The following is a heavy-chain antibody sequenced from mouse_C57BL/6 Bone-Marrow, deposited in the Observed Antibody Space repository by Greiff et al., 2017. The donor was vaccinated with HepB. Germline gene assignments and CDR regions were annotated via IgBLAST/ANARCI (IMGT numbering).Heavy chain of an antibody. J-gene: IGHJ1*03. CDR3: ASPPYDYDFYWYFDV. CDR1: GFNIKNTY. CDR2: IDPANGNT. V-gene: IGHV14-3*01. Sequence: EVKLLESVAELVRPGASVKLSCTASGFNIKNTYMHWVKQRPEQGLEWIGRIDPANGNTKYAPKFQGKATITADTSSNTAYLQLSSLTSEDTAIYYCASPPYDYDFYWYFDVWGTGTTVTVSS. D-gene: IGHD2-4*01.